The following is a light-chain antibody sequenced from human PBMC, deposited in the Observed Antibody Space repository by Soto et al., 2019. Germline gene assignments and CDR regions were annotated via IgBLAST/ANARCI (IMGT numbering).Light chain of an antibody. CDR1: SSDVGTYEY. CDR3: SSYASNGDVL. Sequence: QSDLTQPASVSGSPGQSITISCTGTSSDVGTYEYVSWYQHHPGKAPKLMIYDVSNRPSGVSDRFSGSKSGNTASLTISGLQAEDEADYYCSSYASNGDVLFGGGTKLTVL. V-gene: IGLV2-14*03. J-gene: IGLJ2*01. CDR2: DVS.